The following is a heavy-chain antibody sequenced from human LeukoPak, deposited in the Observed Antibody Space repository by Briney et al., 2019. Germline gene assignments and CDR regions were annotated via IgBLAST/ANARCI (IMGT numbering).Heavy chain of an antibody. D-gene: IGHD3-10*01. J-gene: IGHJ4*02. CDR1: GYTFTSYD. CDR3: ARGLLWFGEPYFDY. V-gene: IGHV1-8*01. Sequence: ASVKVSCKASGYTFTSYDIHWVRQATGQGLEWMGWMNPNSGNTGYAQKLQGRVTMTRNTSISTAYMELSSLRSEDTAVYYCARGLLWFGEPYFDYWGQGTLVTVSS. CDR2: MNPNSGNT.